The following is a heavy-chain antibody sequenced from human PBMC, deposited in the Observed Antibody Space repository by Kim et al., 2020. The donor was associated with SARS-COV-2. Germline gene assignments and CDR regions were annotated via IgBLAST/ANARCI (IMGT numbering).Heavy chain of an antibody. V-gene: IGHV3-30*07. D-gene: IGHD3-3*01. CDR3: ARDSIITIFGVVIGHFDY. J-gene: IGHJ4*02. Sequence: KGRFTISRDNSKNTLYLQMNSLRAEDTAVYYCARDSIITIFGVVIGHFDYWGQGTLVTVSS.